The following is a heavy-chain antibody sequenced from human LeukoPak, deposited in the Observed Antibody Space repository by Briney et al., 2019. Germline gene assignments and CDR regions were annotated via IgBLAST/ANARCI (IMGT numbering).Heavy chain of an antibody. J-gene: IGHJ4*02. Sequence: SETLSLTCTVSGGSISSYYWSWIRRPPGKGLEWIGFIYDSGSTNYNPSLKSRVTISVDTSKNQFSLKLRSVTAADTAVYYCARIEYYNNSRDYYGMSDYWTQGTLVTVSS. CDR1: GGSISSYY. D-gene: IGHD3-22*01. V-gene: IGHV4-59*12. CDR2: IYDSGST. CDR3: ARIEYYNNSRDYYGMSDY.